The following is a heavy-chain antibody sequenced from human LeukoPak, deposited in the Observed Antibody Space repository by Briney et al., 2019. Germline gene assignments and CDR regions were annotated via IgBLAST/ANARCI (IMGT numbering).Heavy chain of an antibody. J-gene: IGHJ6*03. Sequence: ASVKVSCKASGYTFTGYYMHWVRQAPGQGLEWMGWINPNSGGTNYAQKFQGRVTMTRDTSISTAYMELSSLRSEDTAVYYCARGPTGTTFNYYYYYMDVWGKGTTVTVSS. CDR2: INPNSGGT. D-gene: IGHD1-7*01. CDR1: GYTFTGYY. CDR3: ARGPTGTTFNYYYYYMDV. V-gene: IGHV1-2*02.